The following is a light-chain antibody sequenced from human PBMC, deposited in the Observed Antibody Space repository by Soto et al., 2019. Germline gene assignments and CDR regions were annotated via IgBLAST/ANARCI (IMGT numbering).Light chain of an antibody. CDR2: SND. J-gene: IGLJ2*01. CDR1: RSNIGSNT. CDR3: VPWDDSLNAPV. V-gene: IGLV1-44*01. Sequence: QSVLTQPLSASGTPGQRVIISCSGSRSNIGSNTVNWYQQLPGRAPRLLMFSNDQRPSGVPDRFSGSKSGTSASLAISGLQSEDEADYYCVPWDDSLNAPVFGGGTKLTVL.